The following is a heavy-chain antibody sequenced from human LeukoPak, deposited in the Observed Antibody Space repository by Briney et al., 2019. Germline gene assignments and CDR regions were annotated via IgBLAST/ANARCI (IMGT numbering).Heavy chain of an antibody. CDR2: IIPIFGTA. CDR3: ARDTEPYGSGDPGP. J-gene: IGHJ5*02. D-gene: IGHD3-10*01. CDR1: GGTFSSYA. Sequence: SVKVSCKASGGTFSSYAISWVRQAPGQGLEWMGGIIPIFGTANYAQKFQGRVTITADESTSTAYMELSSLRSEDTAVHYCARDTEPYGSGDPGPWGQGTLVTVSS. V-gene: IGHV1-69*13.